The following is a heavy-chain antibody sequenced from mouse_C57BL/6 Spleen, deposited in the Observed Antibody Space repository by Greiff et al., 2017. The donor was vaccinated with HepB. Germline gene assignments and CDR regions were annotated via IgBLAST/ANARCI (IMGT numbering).Heavy chain of an antibody. D-gene: IGHD2-4*01. CDR3: ARTYDYDGDGYAMDY. CDR2: IDPSDRYT. V-gene: IGHV1-50*01. J-gene: IGHJ4*01. CDR1: GYTFTSYW. Sequence: VQLQQPGAELVKPGASVKLSSKASGYTFTSYWMQWVNQRPGQGLEWIGEIDPSDRYTNYNQKFKGKATLPVDTSSSTAYMQLSSLTSEDSAVYYCARTYDYDGDGYAMDYWGQGTSVTVSS.